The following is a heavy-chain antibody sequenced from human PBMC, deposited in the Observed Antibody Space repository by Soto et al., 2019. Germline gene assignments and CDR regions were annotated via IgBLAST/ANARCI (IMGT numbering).Heavy chain of an antibody. CDR2: ISYDGSNK. V-gene: IGHV3-30*18. Sequence: QVQLVESGGGVVQPGRSLRLSCAASGFTFSSYGMHWVRQAPGKGLEWVAVISYDGSNKYYADSVKGRFTIPRDNSKNTLYLQMNSLRAEDTAVYYCAKDQGVTSAFDYWGQGTLVTVSS. CDR1: GFTFSSYG. J-gene: IGHJ4*02. D-gene: IGHD3-3*01. CDR3: AKDQGVTSAFDY.